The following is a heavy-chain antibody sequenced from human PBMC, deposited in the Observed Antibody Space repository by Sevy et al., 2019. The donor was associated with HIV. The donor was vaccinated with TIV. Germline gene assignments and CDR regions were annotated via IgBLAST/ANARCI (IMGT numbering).Heavy chain of an antibody. CDR1: GFTFRSDW. CDR3: LSEGGDWFYP. D-gene: IGHD3-16*01. V-gene: IGHV3-74*01. Sequence: GGSLRLSCAASGFTFRSDWMHWVRQAPGKGLVWVSRINRDGSSTAYADSVKGRFTISRDNAKNTLYLQMNSLRAEDTSVYYCLSEGGDWFYPWGQGTLVTVSS. J-gene: IGHJ5*02. CDR2: INRDGSST.